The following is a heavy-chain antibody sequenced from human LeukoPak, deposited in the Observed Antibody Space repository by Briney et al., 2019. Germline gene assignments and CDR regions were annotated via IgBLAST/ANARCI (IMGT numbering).Heavy chain of an antibody. V-gene: IGHV3-15*01. D-gene: IGHD2-2*01. CDR1: GFSFNKEW. J-gene: IGHJ4*02. Sequence: PGGSLRLSCAASGFSFNKEWVSWVRQAPGKGLEWIGHIKTTADGGATDYVAPVKGRFAISRDDSKNTVYLQMNNLKTEDTAVYYCTTRSWMQLLLGSDYWGQGTLVTVSS. CDR3: TTRSWMQLLLGSDY. CDR2: IKTTADGGAT.